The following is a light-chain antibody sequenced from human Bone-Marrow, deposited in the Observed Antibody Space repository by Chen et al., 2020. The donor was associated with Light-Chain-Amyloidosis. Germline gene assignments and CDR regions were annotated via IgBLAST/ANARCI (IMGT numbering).Light chain of an antibody. CDR3: QVWDRSRDRPV. CDR1: NIGSTS. Sequence: YVLPPPSSVSPAPGLTATLAGGGTNIGSTSVHWYQQTPGPAPLLVVYDDSDRPSGVPERLSGSNSGNTATLTISRVEAGDEADYYCQVWDRSRDRPVFGGGTKLTVL. CDR2: DDS. V-gene: IGLV3-21*02. J-gene: IGLJ3*02.